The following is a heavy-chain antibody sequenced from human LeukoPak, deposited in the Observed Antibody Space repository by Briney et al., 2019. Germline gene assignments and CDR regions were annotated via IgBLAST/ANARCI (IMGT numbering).Heavy chain of an antibody. CDR2: MNPNSGNT. CDR1: GYTFTSYD. J-gene: IGHJ5*02. V-gene: IGHV1-8*01. CDR3: AIVVGANNWFDP. Sequence: GASVKVSCKASGYTFTSYDINWVRQATGQGLEWMGWMNPNSGNTGYAQKFQGRVTMTRNTSISTAHMELSSLRSEDTAVYYCAIVVGANNWFDPWGQGTLVTVSS. D-gene: IGHD1-26*01.